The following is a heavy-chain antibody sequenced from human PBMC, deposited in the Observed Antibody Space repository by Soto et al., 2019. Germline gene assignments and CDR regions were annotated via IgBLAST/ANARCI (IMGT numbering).Heavy chain of an antibody. V-gene: IGHV1-69*13. J-gene: IGHJ5*02. CDR3: ARQIIYYDSSGYHNWFDP. CDR2: IIPRSATS. CDR1: GDTFSTYT. D-gene: IGHD3-22*01. Sequence: GASVKVSCKASGDTFSTYTITWMRQAPGQGLEWMGGIIPRSATSKYAQKFQGRVTITADESTSTVYMELRTLRPEDTAVYYCARQIIYYDSSGYHNWFDPWGQGTLVTVSS.